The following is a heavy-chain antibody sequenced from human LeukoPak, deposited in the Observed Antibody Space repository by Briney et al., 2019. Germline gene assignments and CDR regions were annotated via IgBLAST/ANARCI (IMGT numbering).Heavy chain of an antibody. J-gene: IGHJ4*02. CDR1: GFTFGNAW. Sequence: GGSLRLSCAASGFTFGNAWMSWVRQAPGKGLEWVGRIKSKTDGGTTDYAAPVKGRFTISRDDSKNTLYLQMNSLKTEDTAVYYCTTDPEAYYYDSSGYRTTGYFDYWGQGTLVTVSS. CDR3: TTDPEAYYYDSSGYRTTGYFDY. CDR2: IKSKTDGGTT. V-gene: IGHV3-15*01. D-gene: IGHD3-22*01.